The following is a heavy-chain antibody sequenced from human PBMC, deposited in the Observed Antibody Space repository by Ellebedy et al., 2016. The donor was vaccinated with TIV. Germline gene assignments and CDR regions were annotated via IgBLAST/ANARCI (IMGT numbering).Heavy chain of an antibody. J-gene: IGHJ6*02. Sequence: SETLSLTXTVSGGSISSGGYYWSWIRQHPGKGLEWIEYIYYSGSTYYNPSLKSRVTISVDTSKNQFSLKLSSVTAADTAVYYCATGTYDFWSGPIVYGMDVWGQGTTVTVSS. CDR3: ATGTYDFWSGPIVYGMDV. CDR2: IYYSGST. V-gene: IGHV4-31*03. CDR1: GGSISSGGYY. D-gene: IGHD3-3*01.